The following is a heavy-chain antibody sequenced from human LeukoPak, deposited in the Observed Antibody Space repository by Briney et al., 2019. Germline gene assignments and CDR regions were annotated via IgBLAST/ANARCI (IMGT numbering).Heavy chain of an antibody. CDR1: GFTFDDYA. J-gene: IGHJ3*02. CDR3: AKSQSPQWRRYDTYNDASDI. D-gene: IGHD1-1*01. Sequence: PGRSLRLSCAASGFTFDDYAMHWVRQAPEKGLEWVSGITGTTGDTNYADSVKGRFTISRDNSKNTLYLQMTSLRAEDTAIYYCAKSQSPQWRRYDTYNDASDIWGQGTMVTVSS. CDR2: ITGTTGDT. V-gene: IGHV3-9*01.